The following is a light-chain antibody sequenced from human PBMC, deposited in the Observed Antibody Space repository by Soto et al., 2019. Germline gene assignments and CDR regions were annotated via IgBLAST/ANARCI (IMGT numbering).Light chain of an antibody. Sequence: QSVLTQPASVSGSPGQSITISCTGTSSDIGAYNYVSWYQQHPGKAPQLMIYEITNRPSGISNRFSGSRSGNTASLRISGLQAEDEADYYCSSYSSAIAFVFGTGTKLTVL. J-gene: IGLJ1*01. V-gene: IGLV2-14*03. CDR1: SSDIGAYNY. CDR3: SSYSSAIAFV. CDR2: EIT.